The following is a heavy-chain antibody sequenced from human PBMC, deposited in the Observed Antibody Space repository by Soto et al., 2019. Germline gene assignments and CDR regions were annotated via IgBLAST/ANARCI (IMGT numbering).Heavy chain of an antibody. CDR1: GFTLGNFA. Sequence: PGGSLRVSCAASGFTLGNFAMSWFRQAPGKGLEWVSSISRSGGGAFYADSVKGRFTISRDNSKKTLSLQVNSLRAEDTAVYYCVKVLGPLWGHYRLAVRSQGATVTVSS. V-gene: IGHV3-23*01. D-gene: IGHD2-21*01. CDR2: ISRSGGGA. CDR3: VKVLGPLWGHYRLAV. J-gene: IGHJ6*02.